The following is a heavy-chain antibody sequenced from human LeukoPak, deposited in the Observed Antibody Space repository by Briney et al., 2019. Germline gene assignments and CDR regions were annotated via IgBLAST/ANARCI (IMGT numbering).Heavy chain of an antibody. CDR1: GFTVSSNY. CDR3: ARFYDFWSGYYVDY. V-gene: IGHV3-66*01. CDR2: IYSGGST. D-gene: IGHD3-3*01. J-gene: IGHJ4*02. Sequence: GGSLRLSCAASGFTVSSNYMSWVRQAPGNGLEWVSVIYSGGSTYYADSVKGRFTISRDNAKTSVFLQMNSLRAEDTAVYYCARFYDFWSGYYVDYWGQGTLVTVSS.